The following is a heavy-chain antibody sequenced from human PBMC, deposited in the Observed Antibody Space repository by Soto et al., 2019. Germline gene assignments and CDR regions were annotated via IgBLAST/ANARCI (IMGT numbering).Heavy chain of an antibody. J-gene: IGHJ4*01. CDR3: ARVRGSGSYAAYYFDS. D-gene: IGHD3-10*01. CDR2: IHYSGST. Sequence: SETLSLTCTVSGGSISNSGYYWNWVRQHPGKGLEWIGYIHYSGSTWYNPSLESRVTISVDTSKDQFSLKLRSVTAADTAVYYCARVRGSGSYAAYYFDSWGQGTLVTVSS. CDR1: GGSISNSGYY. V-gene: IGHV4-31*03.